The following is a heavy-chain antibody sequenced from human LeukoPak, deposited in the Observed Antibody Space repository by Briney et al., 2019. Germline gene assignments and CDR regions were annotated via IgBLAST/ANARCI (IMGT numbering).Heavy chain of an antibody. CDR2: TYYRSKWYN. CDR3: ARVYNWNPAGAFDI. V-gene: IGHV6-1*01. D-gene: IGHD1-1*01. J-gene: IGHJ3*02. Sequence: SQTLSLTCAISGDSVSSNIASWTWIRQSPSRGLEWLGRTYYRSKWYNDYAVSVKSRITTNPDTSKNQFSLQLNSVTPEDTAVYYCARVYNWNPAGAFDISGQGTVVTVSS. CDR1: GDSVSSNIAS.